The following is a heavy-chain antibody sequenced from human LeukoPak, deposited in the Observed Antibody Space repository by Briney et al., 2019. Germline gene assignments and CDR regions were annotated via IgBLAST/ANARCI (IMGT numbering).Heavy chain of an antibody. D-gene: IGHD3-16*01. Sequence: GYLRLSCAASGFTFSHYWMYWVRQGPGTGLVWVSGINTDGSFTNYADSVEGRFTISRDNAKNTLYLQVSSLRAEDTAVYYCARAADYRIDQWGQGTLVTASS. CDR2: INTDGSFT. CDR1: GFTFSHYW. CDR3: ARAADYRIDQ. V-gene: IGHV3-74*01. J-gene: IGHJ4*02.